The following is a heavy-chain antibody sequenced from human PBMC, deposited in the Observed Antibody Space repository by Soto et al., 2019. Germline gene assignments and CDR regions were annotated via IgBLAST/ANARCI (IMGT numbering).Heavy chain of an antibody. CDR1: GFTFSSYA. Sequence: QVQLVESGGGVVQPGRSLRLSCAASGFTFSSYAMHWVRQAPGKGLERVAVISYDGSNKDYADSVKGRFTISRDNSKHTLYLQMNSLRAEDTAVYYCARGVWRPPPAYWGQGTLVTVSS. D-gene: IGHD3-16*01. CDR3: ARGVWRPPPAY. CDR2: ISYDGSNK. V-gene: IGHV3-30-3*01. J-gene: IGHJ4*02.